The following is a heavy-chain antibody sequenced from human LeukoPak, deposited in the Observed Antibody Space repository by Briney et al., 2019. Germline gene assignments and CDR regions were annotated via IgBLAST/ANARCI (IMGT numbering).Heavy chain of an antibody. CDR1: GYTFTGYY. Sequence: ASVKVSCKASGYTFTGYYMHWVRLAPGQGLEWMGRINPNSGGTNYAQKFQGRVTMTRDTSISTAYMELSRLRSDDTAVYYCAVDSGSYYVDFWGQGTLVTVSS. CDR3: AVDSGSYYVDF. D-gene: IGHD1-26*01. V-gene: IGHV1-2*06. J-gene: IGHJ4*02. CDR2: INPNSGGT.